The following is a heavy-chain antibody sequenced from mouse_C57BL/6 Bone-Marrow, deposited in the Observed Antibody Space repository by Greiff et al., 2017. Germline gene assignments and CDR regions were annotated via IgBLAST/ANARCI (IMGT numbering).Heavy chain of an antibody. J-gene: IGHJ3*01. CDR2: IYPRSGNT. V-gene: IGHV1-81*01. CDR1: GYTFTSYG. CDR3: ARLPNYGRPY. Sequence: QVQLKQSGAELARPGASVKLSCKASGYTFTSYGISWVKQRTGQGLEWIGEIYPRSGNTYYNEKFKGKATLTADKSSSTAYMELRSLTSEDSAVYFCARLPNYGRPYWGQGTLVTVSA. D-gene: IGHD1-1*01.